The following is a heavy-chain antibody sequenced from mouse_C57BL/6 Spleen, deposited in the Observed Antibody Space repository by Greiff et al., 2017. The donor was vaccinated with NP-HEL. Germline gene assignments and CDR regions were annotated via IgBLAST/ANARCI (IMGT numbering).Heavy chain of an antibody. J-gene: IGHJ4*01. CDR1: GYTFTSYW. CDR3: TRSDGSSYSLMDY. V-gene: IGHV1-64*01. CDR2: IHPNRGST. Sequence: QVQLKQPGAELVKPGASVKLSCKASGYTFTSYWMHWVKQRPGQGLEWIGMIHPNRGSTNYNEKFKSKATLTVDKSSSTAYMQLSSLTSEDSAVYDCTRSDGSSYSLMDYWGQGTSVTVSS. D-gene: IGHD1-1*01.